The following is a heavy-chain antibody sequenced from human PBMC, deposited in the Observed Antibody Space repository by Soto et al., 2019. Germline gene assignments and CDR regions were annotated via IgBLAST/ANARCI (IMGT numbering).Heavy chain of an antibody. CDR1: GGSISSSNW. D-gene: IGHD6-6*01. Sequence: PSETLSLTCAVSGGSISSSNWWSWVRQRPGKGLEWIGEIYHSWSTNYNPSLNSRVTISVDKSKNQFSLKLSYVSAADTAVYYCARAKGFYSSSSYYYYGMDVWGQGTTVTVSS. CDR2: IYHSWST. J-gene: IGHJ6*02. V-gene: IGHV4-4*02. CDR3: ARAKGFYSSSSYYYYGMDV.